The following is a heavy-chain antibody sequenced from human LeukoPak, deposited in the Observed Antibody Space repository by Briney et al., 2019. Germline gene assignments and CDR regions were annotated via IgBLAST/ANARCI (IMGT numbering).Heavy chain of an antibody. CDR1: GGSISSSSYY. V-gene: IGHV4-39*07. J-gene: IGHJ1*01. Sequence: SETLSLTCTVSGGSISSSSYYWGWIRQPPGKGLEWIGSIYYSGSTYYNPSLKSRVTISVDTSKNQFSLKLSSVTAADTAVYYCAGRPVLRYFDWLPPLAEYFQHWGQGTLVTASS. D-gene: IGHD3-9*01. CDR2: IYYSGST. CDR3: AGRPVLRYFDWLPPLAEYFQH.